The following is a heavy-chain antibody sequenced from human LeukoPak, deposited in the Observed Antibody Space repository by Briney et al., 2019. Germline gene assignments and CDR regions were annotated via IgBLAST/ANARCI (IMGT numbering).Heavy chain of an antibody. D-gene: IGHD4-17*01. Sequence: PWGTLRFSSAASGFTFSGYAMSRLHQAQGKELKWVSAISGSGGSTYYEDYVKGRLTISRDNSKNTLYLQMNSLRAEDTAVYYCAKEISYGDYSPDYWGQGTLVTVSS. J-gene: IGHJ4*02. V-gene: IGHV3-23*01. CDR3: AKEISYGDYSPDY. CDR1: GFTFSGYA. CDR2: ISGSGGST.